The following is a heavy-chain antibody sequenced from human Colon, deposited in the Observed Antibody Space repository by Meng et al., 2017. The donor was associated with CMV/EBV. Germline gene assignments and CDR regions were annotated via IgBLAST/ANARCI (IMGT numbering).Heavy chain of an antibody. Sequence: ASVKVSCKTSGYDFTSYGLRWLRQAPGQGLEWMGWISGYNGNTKYAHKFQGRVTMTTDTSTNTAYMELRSLRSEDTAVYYCATASSTSPRIVLMGMDVWGQGTTVTVSS. CDR3: ATASSTSPRIVLMGMDV. V-gene: IGHV1-18*01. CDR2: ISGYNGNT. CDR1: GYDFTSYG. D-gene: IGHD6-6*01. J-gene: IGHJ6*02.